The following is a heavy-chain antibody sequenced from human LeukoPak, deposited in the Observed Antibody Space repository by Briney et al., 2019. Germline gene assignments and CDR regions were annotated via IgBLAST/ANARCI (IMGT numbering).Heavy chain of an antibody. J-gene: IGHJ4*02. Sequence: GGSLRLSCAASGFTVSSNYMSWIRQAPGKGLEWVSVIYSGGGTYYADSVKGRFTISRDNSKNTLYPQMTSLRADDTAVYYCAKVISGSGSQWGQGTLVTVSS. CDR3: AKVISGSGSQ. V-gene: IGHV3-53*05. CDR1: GFTVSSNY. CDR2: IYSGGGT. D-gene: IGHD3-10*01.